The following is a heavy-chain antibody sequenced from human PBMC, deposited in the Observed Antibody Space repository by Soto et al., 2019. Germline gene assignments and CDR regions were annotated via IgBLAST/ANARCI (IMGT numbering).Heavy chain of an antibody. J-gene: IGHJ6*02. Sequence: GGSLRLSCAASVFTFSSYAMSWVRQAPGKGLEWVSAISGSGGSTYYADSVKGRFTISRDNSKNTLYLQMNSLRAEDTAVYYCARPMVRGVNDYYYGMDVWGQGTTVTVSS. D-gene: IGHD3-10*01. V-gene: IGHV3-23*01. CDR1: VFTFSSYA. CDR3: ARPMVRGVNDYYYGMDV. CDR2: ISGSGGST.